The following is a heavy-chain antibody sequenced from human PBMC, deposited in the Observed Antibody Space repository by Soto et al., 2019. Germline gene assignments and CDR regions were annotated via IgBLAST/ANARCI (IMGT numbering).Heavy chain of an antibody. J-gene: IGHJ4*02. CDR1: GFTFINYA. CDR3: TSGGGDYFDY. V-gene: IGHV3-30-3*01. D-gene: IGHD3-10*01. Sequence: QVHLVESGGGVVQPGRSLRLSCTASGFTFINYAIHWVRQAPGKGLEWVAVISYDGSVKHFADSVKGRFTISRDNSKSTGYLQMSSLRTEDTAVYYCTSGGGDYFDYWGQGTLVTASP. CDR2: ISYDGSVK.